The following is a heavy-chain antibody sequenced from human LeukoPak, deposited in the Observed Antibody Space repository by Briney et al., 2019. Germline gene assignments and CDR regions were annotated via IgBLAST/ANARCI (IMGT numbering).Heavy chain of an antibody. J-gene: IGHJ4*02. CDR1: GYSFTSYG. CDR3: AREGCSIGVCYPSGY. Sequence: ASVKVSCKASGYSFTSYGISWVRQAPGQGLEWMGWISTYNANTNYALKLQGRVTLTTDTSTSTAYMELKSLRSDDTAVYYRAREGCSIGVCYPSGYWGQGTLVTVSS. V-gene: IGHV1-18*01. D-gene: IGHD2-8*01. CDR2: ISTYNANT.